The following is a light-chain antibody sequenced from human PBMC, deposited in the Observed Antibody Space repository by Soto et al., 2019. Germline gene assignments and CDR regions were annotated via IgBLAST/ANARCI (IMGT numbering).Light chain of an antibody. CDR1: QGISSA. CDR3: QQFNSPLT. V-gene: IGKV1-13*02. J-gene: IGKJ4*01. CDR2: DAS. Sequence: AIQLTQSPSSLSASVGDRVTITCRASQGISSALAWYQQKPGKAPKLLIYDASSLESGVSSRFSGSGSGTDFTLTISSLQPEDFATYYCQQFNSPLTLGGGTKVEIK.